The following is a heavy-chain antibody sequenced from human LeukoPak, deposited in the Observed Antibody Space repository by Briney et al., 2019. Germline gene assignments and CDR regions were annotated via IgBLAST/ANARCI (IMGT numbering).Heavy chain of an antibody. CDR3: ARDITIGTTRFDP. CDR2: IHAGTGNT. J-gene: IGHJ5*02. V-gene: IGHV1-3*01. CDR1: GYTFISYA. D-gene: IGHD1-1*01. Sequence: ASVKVSCKTSGYTFISYAIHWVRQAPGQRLEWMGWIHAGTGNTKYSQKFQSRVTITRDTSANTVYMELSRLRPEDTAVYYCARDITIGTTRFDPWGQGTLVTVSP.